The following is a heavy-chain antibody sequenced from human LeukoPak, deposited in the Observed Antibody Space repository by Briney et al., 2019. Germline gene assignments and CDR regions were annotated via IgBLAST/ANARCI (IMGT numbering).Heavy chain of an antibody. CDR2: IYYSGST. Sequence: PSETLSLTCTVSGGSISSSSYYWGWIRQPPGEGLEWIGSIYYSGSTYYNPSLKSRVTISVDTSKNQFSLKLSSVTAADTAVYYCARDNWNHGLGDDYWGQGTLVTVSS. V-gene: IGHV4-39*07. CDR3: ARDNWNHGLGDDY. CDR1: GGSISSSSYY. D-gene: IGHD1-1*01. J-gene: IGHJ4*02.